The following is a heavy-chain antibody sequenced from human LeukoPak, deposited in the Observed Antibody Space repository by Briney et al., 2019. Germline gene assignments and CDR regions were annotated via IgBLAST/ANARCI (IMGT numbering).Heavy chain of an antibody. CDR1: GYTFTSYG. V-gene: IGHV1-8*02. J-gene: IGHJ6*02. Sequence: ASVKVSCKASGYTFTSYGISWVRQAPGQGLEWMGWMNPNNGNTGYAQKFQGRVTMTRSTSISTAYMELSSLTSEDTAVYYCARLASSSWPLYYYYGMDVWGQGTTVTVSS. CDR3: ARLASSSWPLYYYYGMDV. D-gene: IGHD6-13*01. CDR2: MNPNNGNT.